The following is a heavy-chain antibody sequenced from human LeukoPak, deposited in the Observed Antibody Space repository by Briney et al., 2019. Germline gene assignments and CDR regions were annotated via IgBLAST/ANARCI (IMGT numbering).Heavy chain of an antibody. CDR1: GYMITYYL. J-gene: IGHJ4*02. Sequence: GEFLMFSCKGSGYMITYYLLGLVREMAGKGLELMGINSPGDSDTRYRQSYQGMVTIRADTSINIAYLQRSRLYDSDTAVYYCARHEGGSSITPWGQGTLVTVSS. D-gene: IGHD2-2*01. V-gene: IGHV5-51*01. CDR3: ARHEGGSSITP. CDR2: NSPGDSDT.